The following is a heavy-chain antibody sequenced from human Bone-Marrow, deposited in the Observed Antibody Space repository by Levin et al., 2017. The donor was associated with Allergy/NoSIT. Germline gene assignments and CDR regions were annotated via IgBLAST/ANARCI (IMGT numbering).Heavy chain of an antibody. CDR3: ASDNKGTYYYGMDV. V-gene: IGHV3-48*01. J-gene: IGHJ6*02. CDR1: EFTFSTYS. CDR2: ISGGSGTI. Sequence: SGGSLRLSCAASEFTFSTYSMNWVRQAPGKGLEWLSYISGGSGTIYYADSVKGRFTISRDNAKNSLYLQMNSLRAEDTAVYYCASDNKGTYYYGMDVWGQGTTVIVSS. D-gene: IGHD1/OR15-1a*01.